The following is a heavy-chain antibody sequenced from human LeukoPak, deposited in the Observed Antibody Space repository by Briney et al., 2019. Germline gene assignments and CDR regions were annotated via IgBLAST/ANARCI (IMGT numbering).Heavy chain of an antibody. D-gene: IGHD3-10*01. CDR2: IWYDGSNK. CDR3: ATMVRGGSDY. Sequence: GGSLRLSCSASGFTFSIFSINWVRQAPGKGLEWVAVIWYDGSNKYYADSVKGRFTISRDNSKNTLYLQMNSLRAEDTAVYYCATMVRGGSDYWGQGTLVTVSS. J-gene: IGHJ4*02. V-gene: IGHV3-33*08. CDR1: GFTFSIFS.